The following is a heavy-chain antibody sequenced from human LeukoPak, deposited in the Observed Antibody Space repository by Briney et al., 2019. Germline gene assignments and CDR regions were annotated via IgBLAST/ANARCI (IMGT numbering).Heavy chain of an antibody. CDR1: GFTFSSYG. CDR3: AKDPVLGGYGGSYHNWFDP. J-gene: IGHJ5*02. CDR2: ISGSGGST. Sequence: GGSLRLSCAASGFTFSSYGMSWVRQAPGKGLEWVSAISGSGGSTYYADSVKGRFTISRDNSKNTLYLQMNSLRAEDTAVYYCAKDPVLGGYGGSYHNWFDPWGQGTLVTVSS. V-gene: IGHV3-23*01. D-gene: IGHD1-26*01.